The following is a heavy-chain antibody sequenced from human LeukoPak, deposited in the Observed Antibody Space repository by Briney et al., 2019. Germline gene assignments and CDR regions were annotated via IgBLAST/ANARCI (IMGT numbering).Heavy chain of an antibody. CDR3: ARGVRFSDFYYYMDV. V-gene: IGHV1-8*03. CDR1: GYTFTNSD. J-gene: IGHJ6*03. D-gene: IGHD3-3*01. Sequence: ASVKVSCKASGYTFTNSDINWVRQAPGQGLEWMGWMNPNSGKTGYARKFQGRVTFTRNSSISTAYIDLSSLRSEDTAVYYCARGVRFSDFYYYMDVWGQGTTVTVSS. CDR2: MNPNSGKT.